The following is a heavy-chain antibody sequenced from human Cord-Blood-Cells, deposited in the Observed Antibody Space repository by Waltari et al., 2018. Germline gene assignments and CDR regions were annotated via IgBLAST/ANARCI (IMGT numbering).Heavy chain of an antibody. CDR3: ARDRIAAADY. CDR2: IWYDGSNK. D-gene: IGHD6-13*01. J-gene: IGHJ4*02. V-gene: IGHV3-33*01. Sequence: QVQLVESGGGVVQPGGSLRLSCAAAGFTFSSFGMHWVRQAPGKGLEWVAVIWYDGSNKYYADSVKGRFTISRDNSKNTLYLQMNSLRAEDTAVYYCARDRIAAADYWGQGTLVTVSP. CDR1: GFTFSSFG.